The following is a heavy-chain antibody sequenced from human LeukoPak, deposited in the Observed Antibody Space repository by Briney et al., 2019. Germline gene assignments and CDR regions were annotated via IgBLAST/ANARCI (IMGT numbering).Heavy chain of an antibody. CDR1: GGSISSSNNY. CDR2: IHYTGST. D-gene: IGHD1-14*01. Sequence: ASETLSLTCTVSGGSISSSNNYWGWIRQSPGKGLEWIGNIHYTGSTYYNPSLKSRVTISVDTSKNHFSLKLRSVTAADTAVYYCARDPLINPGLYYFDYWGQGTLVTVSS. CDR3: ARDPLINPGLYYFDY. J-gene: IGHJ4*02. V-gene: IGHV4-39*07.